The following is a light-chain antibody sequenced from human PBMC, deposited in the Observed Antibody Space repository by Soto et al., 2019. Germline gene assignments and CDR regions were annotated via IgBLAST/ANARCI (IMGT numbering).Light chain of an antibody. J-gene: IGLJ2*01. CDR2: DVT. V-gene: IGLV2-14*03. Sequence: QSALTQPASVSGSPGQSITISCTGTTSDVGGYNYVSWYQQHPGKAPKLVIYDVTNRPSGVSNRFSGSKSGNTASLTISGLQAEDEADYYCSSYTSSTTPVVFAGGTKLTVL. CDR1: TSDVGGYNY. CDR3: SSYTSSTTPVV.